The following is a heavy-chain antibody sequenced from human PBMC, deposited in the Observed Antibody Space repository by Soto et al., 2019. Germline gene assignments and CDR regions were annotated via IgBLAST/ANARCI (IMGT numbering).Heavy chain of an antibody. CDR3: ARATGSHYDGSGTYYASDF. D-gene: IGHD3-10*01. Sequence: QVQLVQSGNEVKKPGASVKVSCKASGYTFSSYGVSWVRQAPGQGLEWMGWISSYNGNTNYVEQFQGRLTLTTDTSTSTAYMELRSLTSDDTAVYYCARATGSHYDGSGTYYASDFWGQGTLVAVSS. CDR2: ISSYNGNT. CDR1: GYTFSSYG. J-gene: IGHJ4*02. V-gene: IGHV1-18*01.